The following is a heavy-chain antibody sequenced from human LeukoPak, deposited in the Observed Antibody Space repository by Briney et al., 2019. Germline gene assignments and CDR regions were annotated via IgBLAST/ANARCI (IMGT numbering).Heavy chain of an antibody. CDR1: GYSFTSYW. Sequence: GESLKISCKGSGYSFTSYWIAWVRQLPGKGLEWMGIIYPGDSDTRYSPSLQGQVTISADKSISTAYLQWSSLKASDTAMYYCARGARRLYYDSSGYYVYWGQGTLVTVSS. D-gene: IGHD3-22*01. CDR3: ARGARRLYYDSSGYYVY. CDR2: IYPGDSDT. V-gene: IGHV5-51*01. J-gene: IGHJ4*02.